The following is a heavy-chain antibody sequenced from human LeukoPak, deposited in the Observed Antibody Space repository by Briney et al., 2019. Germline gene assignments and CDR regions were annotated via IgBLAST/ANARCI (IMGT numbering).Heavy chain of an antibody. V-gene: IGHV4-59*11. J-gene: IGHJ6*03. D-gene: IGHD3-3*01. CDR3: ARVPTNYDFWSGYYGDYYYYYMDV. CDR1: GGSISRHY. CDR2: IYYNGST. Sequence: PSDTLSLTCTVSGGSISRHYWSWIRLPPREGLEGIGDIYYNGSTNYNPSLKSRVTISVDTSKNQFSLKLSSVTAADTAVYYCARVPTNYDFWSGYYGDYYYYYMDVWGKGTTVTVSS.